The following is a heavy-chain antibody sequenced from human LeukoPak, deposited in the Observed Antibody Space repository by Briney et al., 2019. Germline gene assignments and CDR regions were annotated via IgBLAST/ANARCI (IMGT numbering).Heavy chain of an antibody. Sequence: PGGSLRLSCAASGFTFSSYSMNWVRQTPGKGLEWVSYISSGSSSIYYADSVKGRFTISRDNAKNSLYLQMNSLRDEDTAAYYCARLANFWSGANDYWGQGTPVTVSS. CDR3: ARLANFWSGANDY. CDR1: GFTFSSYS. CDR2: ISSGSSSI. D-gene: IGHD3-3*01. V-gene: IGHV3-48*02. J-gene: IGHJ4*02.